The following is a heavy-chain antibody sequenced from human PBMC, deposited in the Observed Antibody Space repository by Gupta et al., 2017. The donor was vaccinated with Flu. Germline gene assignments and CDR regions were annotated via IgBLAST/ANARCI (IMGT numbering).Heavy chain of an antibody. V-gene: IGHV4-59*01. J-gene: IGHJ3*02. CDR3: AREDDFLWAFDI. D-gene: IGHD2-21*02. CDR2: IYYSGST. CDR1: GGSISSYY. Sequence: QVQLQEPGPRLVKPSETLSLTCTVSGGSISSYYWSWIRQPPGKGLEWIGYIYYSGSTNYNPSLKSRVTISVDTSKNQFSLKLSSVTAADTAVYYCAREDDFLWAFDIWGQGTMVTVSS.